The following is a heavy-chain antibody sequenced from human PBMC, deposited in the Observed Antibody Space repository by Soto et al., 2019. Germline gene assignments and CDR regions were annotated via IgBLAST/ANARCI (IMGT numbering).Heavy chain of an antibody. D-gene: IGHD6-13*01. V-gene: IGHV4-4*07. J-gene: IGHJ6*02. CDR2: IYTSGST. Sequence: ASETLSLTCTVSGGSISSYYWSWIRQPAGKGLEWIGRIYTSGSTNYNPSLKSRVTMSVDTSKNQFSLKLSSVTAADTAVYYCARCYSSSWYSLGVVDYYYGMDVWGQGTTVTVSS. CDR3: ARCYSSSWYSLGVVDYYYGMDV. CDR1: GGSISSYY.